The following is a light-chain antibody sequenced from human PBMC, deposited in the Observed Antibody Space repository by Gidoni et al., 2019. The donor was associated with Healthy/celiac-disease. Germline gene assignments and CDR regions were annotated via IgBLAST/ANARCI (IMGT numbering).Light chain of an antibody. J-gene: IGLJ1*01. CDR1: SSDVGGFDY. Sequence: QSALTQPRSVSESPGQSVTISCTGTSSDVGGFDYVSWYQQHPGKAPKLMIYDVSKRSSGVPDRFSGSKSGNTASLTISGLQAEDEADYFCCSYAGSYTYVFGTGTKVAVL. CDR2: DVS. CDR3: CSYAGSYTYV. V-gene: IGLV2-11*01.